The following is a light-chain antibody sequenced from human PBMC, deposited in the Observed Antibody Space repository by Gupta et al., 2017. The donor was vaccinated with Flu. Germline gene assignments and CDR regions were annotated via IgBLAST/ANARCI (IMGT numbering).Light chain of an antibody. CDR2: RNN. CDR1: SSNIGSNY. V-gene: IGLV1-47*01. Sequence: QSVLTQPPSASGTPGQRVTISCSGSSSNIGSNYVYWYQQFPGTAPKLLIYRNNQRPSGVPDRFSGSKSGTSASLAISGLRSEDEADDYCAAWDDSLTVLFGGGTKLTVL. CDR3: AAWDDSLTVL. J-gene: IGLJ2*01.